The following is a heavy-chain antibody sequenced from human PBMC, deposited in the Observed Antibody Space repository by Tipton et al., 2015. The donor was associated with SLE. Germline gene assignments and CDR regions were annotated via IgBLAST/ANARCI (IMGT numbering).Heavy chain of an antibody. CDR2: IYPSGST. D-gene: IGHD2-15*01. J-gene: IGHJ6*02. CDR1: GGSISNYNW. CDR3: ARGVVVAANFYNYTMDV. V-gene: IGHV4-4*02. Sequence: TLSLTCTVSGGSISNYNWWSWVRQSPGKGLEWIGEIYPSGSTNYNPSLMSRVTISVDKSKNQFSLKLSSVTAADTAVYYCARGVVVAANFYNYTMDVWGQGTTVTVSS.